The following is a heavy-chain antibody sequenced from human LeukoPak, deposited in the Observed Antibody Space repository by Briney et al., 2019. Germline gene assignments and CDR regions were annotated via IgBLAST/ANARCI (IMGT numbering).Heavy chain of an antibody. CDR1: GFTFSSYS. J-gene: IGHJ4*02. V-gene: IGHV3-21*04. D-gene: IGHD1-1*01. Sequence: GGSLRLSCAASGFTFSSYSMNWVRQAPGKGLEWVSSISTSSSYINYADSVKGRFTTSRDNAKKSLYLQMNSLRAEDTAVYYCARGLGNDGIFDYWGQGTLVTVSS. CDR3: ARGLGNDGIFDY. CDR2: ISTSSSYI.